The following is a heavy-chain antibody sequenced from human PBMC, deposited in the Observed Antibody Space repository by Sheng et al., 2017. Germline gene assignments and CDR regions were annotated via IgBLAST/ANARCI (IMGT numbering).Heavy chain of an antibody. CDR3: ARGFAGNSGFDY. D-gene: IGHD6-13*01. CDR2: ISFSGTNI. Sequence: EVQLVESGGGLVQPGGSLRLSCAASGFTFSSYEMNWVRQAPGKGLEWVSYISFSGTNIYYADSVRGRFTISRDNAKNSLYLQMNSLTAEDTAVYYCARGFAGNSGFDYWGQGTLVTVSS. V-gene: IGHV3-48*03. J-gene: IGHJ4*02. CDR1: GFTFSSYE.